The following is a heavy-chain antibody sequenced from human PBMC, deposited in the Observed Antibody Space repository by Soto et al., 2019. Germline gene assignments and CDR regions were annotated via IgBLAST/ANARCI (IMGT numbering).Heavy chain of an antibody. CDR2: IFYRGST. Sequence: SETLSLTCTVSGDSISSRLYYWAWLRQPPGKGLEWIGDIFYRGSTSSNPSLKSRVSISMDTSTGQFSLELRSVTAADMVVYFCGRHGRDDFHYGGSGIFVHWGQGTLVTVFS. CDR1: GDSISSRLYY. J-gene: IGHJ4*02. V-gene: IGHV4-39*01. CDR3: GRHGRDDFHYGGSGIFVH. D-gene: IGHD3-3*01.